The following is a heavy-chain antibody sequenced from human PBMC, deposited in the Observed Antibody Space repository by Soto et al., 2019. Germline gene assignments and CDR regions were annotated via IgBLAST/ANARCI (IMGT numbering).Heavy chain of an antibody. CDR2: TYYRSKWYN. V-gene: IGHV6-1*01. D-gene: IGHD6-13*01. CDR3: ARGSSSWPWGLDY. Sequence: SQTLSLTCVISGDGVSRNSAAWNWIRQSPSRGLEWLGRTYYRSKWYNDYAVSVKSRITINPDTSKNQFSLQLNSVTPEDTAVYYCARGSSSWPWGLDYWRQGTLVTVSS. J-gene: IGHJ4*02. CDR1: GDGVSRNSAA.